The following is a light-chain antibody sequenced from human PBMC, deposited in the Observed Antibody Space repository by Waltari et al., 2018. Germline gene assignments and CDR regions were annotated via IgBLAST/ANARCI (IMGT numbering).Light chain of an antibody. J-gene: IGKJ3*01. V-gene: IGKV3-15*01. CDR3: QQYNNWPRV. CDR2: DAS. Sequence: EIVMTQSPATLSVSPGERATLSCRASQSVSSNLVWYQQKPGQAPRLLIYDASTSATGIPARFIGSGSGTEFTLTISSLQSEDFAVYHCQQYNNWPRVFGPGTKVDIK. CDR1: QSVSSN.